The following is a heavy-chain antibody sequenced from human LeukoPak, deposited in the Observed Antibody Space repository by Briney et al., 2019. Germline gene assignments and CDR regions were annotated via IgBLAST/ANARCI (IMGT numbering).Heavy chain of an antibody. V-gene: IGHV3-49*04. J-gene: IGHJ4*02. CDR2: IRAKAYGGTT. Sequence: GGSLRLSCAGSGFTFGDFPMTWVRQAPGKGLEWVGYIRAKAYGGTTEYAASVKGRFTISRDDYKRIAYLQMNSLQTEDTGIYYCTRGSGRFEYWGQGALVTVSS. D-gene: IGHD2-15*01. CDR1: GFTFGDFP. CDR3: TRGSGRFEY.